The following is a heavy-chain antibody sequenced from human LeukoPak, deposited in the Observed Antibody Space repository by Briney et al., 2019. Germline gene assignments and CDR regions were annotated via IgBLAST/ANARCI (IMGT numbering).Heavy chain of an antibody. CDR2: IYYSGST. D-gene: IGHD2-2*01. J-gene: IGHJ5*02. Sequence: SETLSLTCTVSGGSISSGGYYWSWIRQRPGKGLEWIGYIYYSGSTYYNPSLKSRVTISVDTSKNQFSLKLSSVTAADTAVYYCAREEIVVVPAASTYNWFDPWGQGTLVTVSS. CDR1: GGSISSGGYY. V-gene: IGHV4-31*03. CDR3: AREEIVVVPAASTYNWFDP.